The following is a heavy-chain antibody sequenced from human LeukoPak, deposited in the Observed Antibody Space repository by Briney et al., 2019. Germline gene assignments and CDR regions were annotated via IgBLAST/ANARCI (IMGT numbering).Heavy chain of an antibody. Sequence: GGSLRLSCAASGFKFDDYGMHWVRQAPGKGLEWVASISWNSSHEDYADSVKGRFTISRANAKNSLYLQMNGLKYEDTAFYSSTKDRGSATTFHSINCFDPWGPATLVTVSS. CDR3: TKDRGSATTFHSINCFDP. V-gene: IGHV3-9*01. CDR1: GFKFDDYG. CDR2: ISWNSSHE. D-gene: IGHD2/OR15-2a*01. J-gene: IGHJ5*02.